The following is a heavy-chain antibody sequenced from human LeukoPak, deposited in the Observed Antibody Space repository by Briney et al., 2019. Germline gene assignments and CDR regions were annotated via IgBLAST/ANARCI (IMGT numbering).Heavy chain of an antibody. CDR2: IIPILGIA. CDR3: ARSYYGSGSYYNANFDY. CDR1: GGTFSSYA. V-gene: IGHV1-69*04. J-gene: IGHJ4*02. D-gene: IGHD3-10*01. Sequence: SVKVSCKASGGTFSSYAISWVRQAPGQGLEWMGRIIPILGIANYAQKFQGRVTITADKSTSTAYMELSSLRSEDTAVYYCARSYYGSGSYYNANFDYWGQGTPVTVSS.